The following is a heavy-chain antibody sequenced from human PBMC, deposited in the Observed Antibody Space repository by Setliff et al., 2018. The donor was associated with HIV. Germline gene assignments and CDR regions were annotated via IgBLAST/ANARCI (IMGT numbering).Heavy chain of an antibody. D-gene: IGHD6-13*01. J-gene: IGHJ4*02. Sequence: SETLSLTCTVSGDSISSGSYYWSWTRQPAGKGLEWIGRIYTSGSTNYNPSLKSRVTISVDTSKNQFSLKLSSVTAADAAVYYCARGSYSSSWYGSHFDYWGQGILVTVSS. CDR3: ARGSYSSSWYGSHFDY. CDR2: IYTSGST. V-gene: IGHV4-61*02. CDR1: GDSISSGSYY.